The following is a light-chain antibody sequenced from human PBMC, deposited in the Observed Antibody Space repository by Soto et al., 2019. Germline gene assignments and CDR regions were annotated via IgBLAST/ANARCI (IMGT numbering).Light chain of an antibody. CDR2: WAS. CDR1: QSVLYSSNNKNY. CDR3: QQYYSTPT. V-gene: IGKV4-1*01. J-gene: IGKJ2*01. Sequence: DIVMTQSPDSLAVSLGERATINCKSSQSVLYSSNNKNYLAWYQQKPGQTPKLLIYWASTRDSGVPDRFSGSGSRTDFTLTISSLQAEDVAVYYCQQYYSTPTFGQGTKLEIK.